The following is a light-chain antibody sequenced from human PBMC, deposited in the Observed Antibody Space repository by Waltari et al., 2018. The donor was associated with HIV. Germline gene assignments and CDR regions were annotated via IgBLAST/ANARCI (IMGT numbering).Light chain of an antibody. Sequence: QSVLTQPPSASGTPGQRVAISCSGSSSKLGSKRFTWYQQASGAAPKLIINMNNQRPSGVPGRFSGSKSGTAGSLAISALQSEDEADYYCAAWDDNRNTVVFGGGTKLTVL. J-gene: IGLJ2*01. CDR1: SSKLGSKR. CDR3: AAWDDNRNTVV. V-gene: IGLV1-44*01. CDR2: MNN.